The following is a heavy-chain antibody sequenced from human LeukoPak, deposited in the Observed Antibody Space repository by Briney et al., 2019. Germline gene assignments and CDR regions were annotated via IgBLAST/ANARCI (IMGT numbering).Heavy chain of an antibody. CDR1: GGSISSYY. J-gene: IGHJ3*02. Sequence: PSETLSLTCTVSGGSISSYYWSWIRQPPGKGLEWIGDIYYRGSTNYNPSLKSRFTISVDTSKNQFSLKLSAVTAADTAVYYCARRYYGPGEAFDIWGKGTMVTVSS. D-gene: IGHD3-10*01. V-gene: IGHV4-59*08. CDR3: ARRYYGPGEAFDI. CDR2: IYYRGST.